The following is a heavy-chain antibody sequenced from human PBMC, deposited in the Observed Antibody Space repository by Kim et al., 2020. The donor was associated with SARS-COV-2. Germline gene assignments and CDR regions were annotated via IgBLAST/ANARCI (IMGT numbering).Heavy chain of an antibody. Sequence: PSLKSRVTISVDTSKTQFSLNLTSVTAADTAVYYCAREQRGSGSYVIDYWGQGTLVTVSS. CDR3: AREQRGSGSYVIDY. D-gene: IGHD3-10*01. V-gene: IGHV4-59*01. J-gene: IGHJ4*02.